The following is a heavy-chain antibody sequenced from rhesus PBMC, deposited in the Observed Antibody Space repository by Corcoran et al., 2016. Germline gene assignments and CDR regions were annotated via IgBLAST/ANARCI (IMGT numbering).Heavy chain of an antibody. D-gene: IGHD4-4*01. CDR2: INGNSGNS. J-gene: IGHJ4*01. Sequence: QVQLQESGPGLVKPSETLSLTCAVSGASISSYWWTLIRPPPGKGLEGIGEINGNSGNSYYKPSLKSRVTISKDASKNQFSLKLSSVTAADTAVYYCARSGYGSGGVYWGQGVLVTVSS. CDR3: ARSGYGSGGVY. V-gene: IGHV4-80*01. CDR1: GASISSYW.